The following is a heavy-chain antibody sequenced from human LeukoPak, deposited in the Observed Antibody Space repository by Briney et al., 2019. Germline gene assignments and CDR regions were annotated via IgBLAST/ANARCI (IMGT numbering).Heavy chain of an antibody. D-gene: IGHD6-13*01. CDR1: GGSFSGYY. J-gene: IGHJ4*02. Sequence: PSETLSLTCAVYGGSFSGYYWSWIRQPPGKGLEWIGEINHSGSTNYNPSLKSRVTISVDTSKNQFSLKLSSVTAADTAVYYCARTPIAAAGYYFDYWGQGTLVTVSS. CDR2: INHSGST. CDR3: ARTPIAAAGYYFDY. V-gene: IGHV4-34*01.